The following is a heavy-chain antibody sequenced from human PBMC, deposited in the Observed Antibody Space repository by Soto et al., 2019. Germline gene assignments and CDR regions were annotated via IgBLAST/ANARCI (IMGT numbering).Heavy chain of an antibody. CDR1: GGTYSSYA. V-gene: IGHV1-69*13. CDR3: ARGLNYYDSSGYYYPHDAFDI. J-gene: IGHJ3*02. D-gene: IGHD3-22*01. Sequence: SVKVSCKASGGTYSSYAISWARQAPGQGLEWMGGIIPIFGTANYAQKFQGRVTITADESTSTAYMELSSLRSEDTAVYYCARGLNYYDSSGYYYPHDAFDIWGQGTMVTVSS. CDR2: IIPIFGTA.